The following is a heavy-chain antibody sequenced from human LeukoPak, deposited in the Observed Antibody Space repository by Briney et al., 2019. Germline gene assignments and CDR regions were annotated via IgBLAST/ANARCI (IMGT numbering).Heavy chain of an antibody. CDR3: ARDSPLPSGFDY. J-gene: IGHJ4*02. CDR2: INPSGGST. Sequence: GASVKVSCKASGYTFTSYYMHWVRQAPGQGLEWMGIINPSGGSTSYAQKFQGRVTMTRDTSASTAYMELSSLRSEDTAVYYCARDSPLPSGFDYWGQGTLVTVSS. CDR1: GYTFTSYY. V-gene: IGHV1-46*01. D-gene: IGHD2-21*01.